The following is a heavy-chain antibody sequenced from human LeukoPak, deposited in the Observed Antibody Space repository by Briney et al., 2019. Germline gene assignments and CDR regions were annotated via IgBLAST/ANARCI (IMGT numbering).Heavy chain of an antibody. V-gene: IGHV3-23*01. CDR2: ISGSGAGS. D-gene: IGHD3/OR15-3a*01. Sequence: GGSLRLSCVASGLTFSPYGMSWVRQAPGKGLEWVSGISGSGAGSYYADSVKGRFIISRDNSKSTLYLQMNSLRAEDTAVYYCARASGLGPRGGYDFWSGYYSDYWGQGTLVAVSS. J-gene: IGHJ4*02. CDR1: GLTFSPYG. CDR3: ARASGLGPRGGYDFWSGYYSDY.